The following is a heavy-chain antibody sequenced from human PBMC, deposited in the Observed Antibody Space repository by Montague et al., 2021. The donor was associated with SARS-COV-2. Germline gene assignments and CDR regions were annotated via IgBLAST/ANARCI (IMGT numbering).Heavy chain of an antibody. CDR3: TSGREGNYNVMDV. CDR1: GDSVAIIGPT. CDR2: THYLSKWYN. J-gene: IGHJ6*02. D-gene: IGHD1-1*01. V-gene: IGHV6-1*01. Sequence: CAISGDSVAIIGPTCNLVRHSSSLDSHRLGITHYLSKWYNDYAVSVRGRVTINPDTSKNQFSLQLNSVTPEDTAIYYCTSGREGNYNVMDVWGQGTTVTVSS.